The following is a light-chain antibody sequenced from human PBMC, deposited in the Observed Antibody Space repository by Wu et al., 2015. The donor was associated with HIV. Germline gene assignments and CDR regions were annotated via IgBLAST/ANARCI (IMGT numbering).Light chain of an antibody. CDR2: AAS. Sequence: EIVLTQSPGTLSLSPGERATLSCGASQSVDSNYLAWYQQKPGQAPRLLIYAASRRATGVPDRFSGSGSGTDFTLTITRLEPEDFAVYYCQQRFNWPPITFGQGTRLEIK. J-gene: IGKJ5*01. V-gene: IGKV3D-20*02. CDR1: QSVDSNY. CDR3: QQRFNWPPIT.